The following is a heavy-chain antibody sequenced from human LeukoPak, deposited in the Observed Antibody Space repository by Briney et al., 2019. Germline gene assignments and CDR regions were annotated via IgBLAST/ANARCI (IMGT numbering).Heavy chain of an antibody. CDR1: GFTLSDYY. D-gene: IGHD2-15*01. CDR3: ARETVVAATPYYYYYYMDV. V-gene: IGHV3-11*04. J-gene: IGHJ6*03. CDR2: ISSSGSTI. Sequence: KSGGSLRLSCAASGFTLSDYYMSWIRQTPGKGLEWVSYISSSGSTIYYADSVKGRFTISRDNAKNSLYLQMNSLRAEDTAVYYCARETVVAATPYYYYYYMDVWGKGTTVTVSS.